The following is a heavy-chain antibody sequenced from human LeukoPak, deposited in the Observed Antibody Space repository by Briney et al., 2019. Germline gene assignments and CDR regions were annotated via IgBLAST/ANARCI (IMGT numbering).Heavy chain of an antibody. CDR2: ITWNGDST. V-gene: IGHV3-43*01. Sequence: GSLRLSRAASGFNFDDYNMHWVRQAPGKGLEWVSLITWNGDSTYYADSVEGRFTISRDNSKNSLYLQMNSLRTEDTALYYCAKDKWLRGYYYYYMDVWGKGTTVTVSS. CDR3: AKDKWLRGYYYYYMDV. J-gene: IGHJ6*03. CDR1: GFNFDDYN. D-gene: IGHD5-12*01.